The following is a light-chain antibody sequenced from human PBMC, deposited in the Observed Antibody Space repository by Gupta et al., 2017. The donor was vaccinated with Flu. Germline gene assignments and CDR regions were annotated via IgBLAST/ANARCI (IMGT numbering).Light chain of an antibody. CDR1: NIGAGYD. J-gene: IGLJ1*01. V-gene: IGLV1-40*01. CDR2: GNS. Sequence: NIGAGYDVHWYQQLPGTAPKLLIDGNSNRPSGVPDRFSGSKSGTSASLAITGLQAEDEADYYCQSYDSSLSAYYVFGTGTKVTVL. CDR3: QSYDSSLSAYYV.